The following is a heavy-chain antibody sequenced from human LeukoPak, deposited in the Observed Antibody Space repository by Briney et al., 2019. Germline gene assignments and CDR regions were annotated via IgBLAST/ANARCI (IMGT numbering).Heavy chain of an antibody. CDR3: ARASLNYDSSGFGY. Sequence: ASVKVSCKASGYTFTSYGISWVRQASGQGLEWMGWISAYNGNTNYAQKLQGRVTMTTDTSTSTAYMELRSLRSDDTAVYYCARASLNYDSSGFGYWGQGTLVTASS. V-gene: IGHV1-18*01. CDR1: GYTFTSYG. J-gene: IGHJ4*02. CDR2: ISAYNGNT. D-gene: IGHD3-22*01.